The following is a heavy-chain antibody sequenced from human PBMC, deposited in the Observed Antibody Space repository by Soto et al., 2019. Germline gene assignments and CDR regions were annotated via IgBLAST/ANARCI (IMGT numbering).Heavy chain of an antibody. CDR2: MSGTGGST. Sequence: EVQLLESGGGLVQPGRSLRLSCAASGFTFSSYAMNWVRQAPGKGLEWVSAMSGTGGSTYYADSVKGRFTISRDNSKNTVDLQMNSLRVEDTAVFYCAKAGFSSGWSPSYFDYWGQGTLVTVSS. CDR1: GFTFSSYA. J-gene: IGHJ4*02. D-gene: IGHD6-19*01. CDR3: AKAGFSSGWSPSYFDY. V-gene: IGHV3-23*01.